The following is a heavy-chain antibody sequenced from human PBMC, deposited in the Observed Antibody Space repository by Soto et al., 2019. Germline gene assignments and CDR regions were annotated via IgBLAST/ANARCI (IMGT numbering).Heavy chain of an antibody. CDR3: ARALKDPIMAHHAFDI. CDR2: ISSSSSYT. Sequence: PGGSLRLSCAASGFTFSDYYMSWIRQAPGKGLEWVSYISSSSSYTNYADSVKGRFTISRDNAKNSLYLQMNSLRAEDTAFYYCARALKDPIMAHHAFDIWGQGTMVTVSS. CDR1: GFTFSDYY. V-gene: IGHV3-11*05. D-gene: IGHD2-15*01. J-gene: IGHJ3*02.